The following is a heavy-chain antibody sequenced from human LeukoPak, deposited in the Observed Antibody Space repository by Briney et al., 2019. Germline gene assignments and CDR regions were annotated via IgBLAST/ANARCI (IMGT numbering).Heavy chain of an antibody. CDR2: IYPGGSDT. Sequence: PGESLKISCKGSGYSFTSYWIGWVRQMPGKGLEWMGIIYPGGSDTRYSPSFQGQVTISADKSISTAYLQWSSLKASDTAMYYCARRGGYDGSPLDWYFDLWGRGTLVTVSS. J-gene: IGHJ2*01. CDR1: GYSFTSYW. V-gene: IGHV5-51*01. D-gene: IGHD5-12*01. CDR3: ARRGGYDGSPLDWYFDL.